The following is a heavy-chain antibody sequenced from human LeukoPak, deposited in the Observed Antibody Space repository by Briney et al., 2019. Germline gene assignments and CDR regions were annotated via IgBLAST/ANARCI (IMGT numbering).Heavy chain of an antibody. D-gene: IGHD5-24*01. CDR2: IHYSGST. V-gene: IGHV4-59*01. J-gene: IGHJ4*02. Sequence: SETLSLTCTVSGGSSSSYYWSWLRQPPGKGLEWIGYIHYSGSTKYNPSLKSRVTILVDTSKNQFSLRLSSVTAADTAVYYCAGSGGDRVEMPPIIDYWGQGTLVIVSS. CDR3: AGSGGDRVEMPPIIDY. CDR1: GGSSSSYY.